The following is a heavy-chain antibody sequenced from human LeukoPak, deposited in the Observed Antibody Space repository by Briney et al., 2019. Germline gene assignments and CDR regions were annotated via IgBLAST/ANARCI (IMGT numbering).Heavy chain of an antibody. V-gene: IGHV4-59*01. J-gene: IGHJ4*02. CDR1: GGSISSYY. CDR2: IYYSGST. D-gene: IGHD1-26*01. CDR3: ARDYSGSHDY. Sequence: SETLSLTCTVSGGSISSYYWSWIRQPPGKGLEWVGYIYYSGSTNYNPSLKSRVTISVDTSKNQFSLKLSSVTAADTAVYYCARDYSGSHDYWGQGTLVTVSS.